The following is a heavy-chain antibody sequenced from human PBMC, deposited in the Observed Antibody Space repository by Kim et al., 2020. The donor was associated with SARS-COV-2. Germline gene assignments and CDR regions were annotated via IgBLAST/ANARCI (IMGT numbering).Heavy chain of an antibody. CDR1: GGSFSGYY. D-gene: IGHD3-3*01. V-gene: IGHV4-34*01. J-gene: IGHJ4*02. CDR2: INHSGST. Sequence: SETLSLTCAVYGGSFSGYYWSWIRQPPGKGLEWIGEINHSGSTNYNPSLKSRVTISVDTSKNQFSLKLSSVTAADTAVYYCASRRKFITIFGVVITNYFDYWGQGTLVTVSS. CDR3: ASRRKFITIFGVVITNYFDY.